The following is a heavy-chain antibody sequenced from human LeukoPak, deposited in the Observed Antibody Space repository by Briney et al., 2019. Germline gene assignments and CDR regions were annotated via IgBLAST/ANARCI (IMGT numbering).Heavy chain of an antibody. J-gene: IGHJ4*02. CDR3: ARGRGSSWYYFDY. CDR1: GGSISSGGYY. Sequence: TLSLTCTVSGGSISSGGYYWSWIRQHPGKGLEWIGYIYYSGSTYYNPSLKGRVTMSVDTSKNQFSLQLRSVTAADTAVYYCARGRGSSWYYFDYWGQGTLVTVSS. CDR2: IYYSGST. D-gene: IGHD6-13*01. V-gene: IGHV4-31*03.